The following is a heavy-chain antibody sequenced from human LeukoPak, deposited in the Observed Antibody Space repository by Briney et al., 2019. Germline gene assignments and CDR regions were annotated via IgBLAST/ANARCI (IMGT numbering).Heavy chain of an antibody. D-gene: IGHD2-2*01. CDR2: ISHSGST. CDR3: ARGYCSSTSCYDDAILY. J-gene: IGHJ4*02. CDR1: GGSFSGYY. V-gene: IGHV4-34*01. Sequence: SETLSLTCAVYGGSFSGYYWSWIRQPPGRGLEWIGEISHSGSTNYNPSLKSRVTISEDTSKHPFSLKMRSVTAADTAVYYCARGYCSSTSCYDDAILYWGQGTLVTVSS.